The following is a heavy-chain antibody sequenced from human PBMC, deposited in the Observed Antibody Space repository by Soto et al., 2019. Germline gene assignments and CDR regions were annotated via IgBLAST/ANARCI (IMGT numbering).Heavy chain of an antibody. CDR3: AREGVYGFGELRG. Sequence: GGSLRLSCAASGFTFSSYGMHWVRQAPGKGLEWVAVIWYDGSNKYYADSVKGRFTISRDNSKNTLYLQMNSLRAEDTAVYYCAREGVYGFGELRGWGQGTLVTVSS. CDR1: GFTFSSYG. J-gene: IGHJ4*02. V-gene: IGHV3-33*01. CDR2: IWYDGSNK. D-gene: IGHD3-10*01.